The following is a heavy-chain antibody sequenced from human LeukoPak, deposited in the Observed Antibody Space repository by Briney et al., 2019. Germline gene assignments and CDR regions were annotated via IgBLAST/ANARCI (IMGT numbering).Heavy chain of an antibody. CDR3: ARGHRGYSQIDY. V-gene: IGHV3-7*01. J-gene: IGHJ4*02. CDR1: GFSLSSHW. Sequence: GGSLRLSCPASGFSLSSHWMSWLRQAPATGLDWVANIKQDGSEKYYVDSGKGRFTISRDNAKDSLYLQMNSLRAEDTAVYYWARGHRGYSQIDYWGQGTMIGVCS. CDR2: IKQDGSEK. D-gene: IGHD5-18*01.